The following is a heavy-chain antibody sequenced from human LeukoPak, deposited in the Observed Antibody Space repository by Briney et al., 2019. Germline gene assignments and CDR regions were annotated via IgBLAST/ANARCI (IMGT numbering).Heavy chain of an antibody. V-gene: IGHV3-7*01. CDR3: ARLYGGGDCYSGWYFDL. Sequence: GGSLRLSCAASGFTFSSYRMTWVRHAPGKGLGWVANIKEDGSEKYYVDSVKGRFTISRDNSKSTLYLQVNSLRAEDTAVYYCARLYGGGDCYSGWYFDLWGRGTLVTVSS. J-gene: IGHJ2*01. D-gene: IGHD2-21*02. CDR2: IKEDGSEK. CDR1: GFTFSSYR.